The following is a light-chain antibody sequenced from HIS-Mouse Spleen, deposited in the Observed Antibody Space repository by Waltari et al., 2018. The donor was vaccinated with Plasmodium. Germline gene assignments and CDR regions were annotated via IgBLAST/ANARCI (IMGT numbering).Light chain of an antibody. CDR2: QDS. CDR1: KWGDKY. CDR3: QAWDSSTVV. V-gene: IGLV3-1*01. J-gene: IGLJ2*01. Sequence: SYELTQPPSVSVSPGQTASITCSGDKWGDKYACWYQQKPGQSPVLVIYQDSKRPSGIPERFSGSNSGNTVTLTISGTQAMDEADYYCQAWDSSTVVFGGGTKLTVL.